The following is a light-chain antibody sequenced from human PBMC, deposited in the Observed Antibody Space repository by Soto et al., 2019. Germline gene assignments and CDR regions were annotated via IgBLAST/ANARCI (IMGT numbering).Light chain of an antibody. Sequence: EIVLTQSPGTLSLSPGERATLSCRASQSVSSSYLAWYQQKPGQAPRLLIYGASSRATVIPDRFIGSGSGTDFTLTISRREPEDFAGYYCQQYGSSPPITFGQGTRLEIK. J-gene: IGKJ5*01. CDR2: GAS. CDR1: QSVSSSY. V-gene: IGKV3-20*01. CDR3: QQYGSSPPIT.